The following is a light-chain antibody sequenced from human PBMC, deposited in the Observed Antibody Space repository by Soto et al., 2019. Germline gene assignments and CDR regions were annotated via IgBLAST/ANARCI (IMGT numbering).Light chain of an antibody. CDR3: CSYVGAFTYV. CDR2: DVS. Sequence: QSVLTQPRSVSGSPGHSVTISCTGTSTDVGGYSYVSWYQQHPGKVPKLIISDVSKRPSGVPDRFSGSKFGNTASLTISGLLAEDEADYYCCSYVGAFTYVFGSGTKLTVL. V-gene: IGLV2-11*01. CDR1: STDVGGYSY. J-gene: IGLJ1*01.